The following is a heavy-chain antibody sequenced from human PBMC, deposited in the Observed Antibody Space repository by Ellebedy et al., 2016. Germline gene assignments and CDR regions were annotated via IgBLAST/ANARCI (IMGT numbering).Heavy chain of an antibody. J-gene: IGHJ3*02. V-gene: IGHV4-59*01. D-gene: IGHD4-17*01. Sequence: SETLSLXXTVSGGSISSYYWSWIRQPPGKRLEWIGYIYYSGSTNYNPSLKSRVTISVDTSKNQFSLKLSSVTAADTAVYYCARGAQGYGDYVVAFDIWGQGTMVTVSS. CDR3: ARGAQGYGDYVVAFDI. CDR2: IYYSGST. CDR1: GGSISSYY.